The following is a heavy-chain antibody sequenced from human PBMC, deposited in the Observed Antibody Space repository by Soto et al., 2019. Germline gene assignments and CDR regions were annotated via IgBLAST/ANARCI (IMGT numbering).Heavy chain of an antibody. J-gene: IGHJ4*02. CDR3: ARSSRDYGGNSASGRFDY. Sequence: QVQLQESGPGLVKPSETLSLTCTVSGGSISSYYWSWIRQPPGKVLEWIGYIYYSGSTNYNPSLKSRVAISVDTSKNQFSLKLSSVTAADTDVYYCARSSRDYGGNSASGRFDYWGQGTLVTVSS. V-gene: IGHV4-59*01. D-gene: IGHD4-17*01. CDR1: GGSISSYY. CDR2: IYYSGST.